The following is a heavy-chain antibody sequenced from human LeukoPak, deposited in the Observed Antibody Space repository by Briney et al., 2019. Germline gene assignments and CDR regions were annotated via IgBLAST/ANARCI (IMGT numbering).Heavy chain of an antibody. J-gene: IGHJ4*02. V-gene: IGHV1-69*04. D-gene: IGHD3-10*01. CDR2: IIPILGIA. Sequence: SVMVSCKASGGTFSSYAISWVRQAPGQGLEWMGRIIPILGIANYAQKFQGRVTITADKSTSTAYMELSSLRSEDTAVYYCARDLEPYYYGSGSFDYWGQGTLVTVSS. CDR3: ARDLEPYYYGSGSFDY. CDR1: GGTFSSYA.